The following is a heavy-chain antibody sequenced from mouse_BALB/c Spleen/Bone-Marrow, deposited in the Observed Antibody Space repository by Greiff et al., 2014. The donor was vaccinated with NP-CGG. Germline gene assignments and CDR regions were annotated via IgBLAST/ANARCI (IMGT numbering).Heavy chain of an antibody. CDR1: GYAFSSYW. V-gene: IGHV1-80*01. CDR2: IYPGDGDT. D-gene: IGHD1-1*01. Sequence: QVQLKESGAELVRPGSSVKISCKASGYAFSSYWMIWVKQRPGQGLEWIGQIYPGDGDTNYNGRFKGKATLTADKSSSTAYMQHSSLTSEDSAVDFCARSGYGSNYDYWGQGTTLTVSS. J-gene: IGHJ2*01. CDR3: ARSGYGSNYDY.